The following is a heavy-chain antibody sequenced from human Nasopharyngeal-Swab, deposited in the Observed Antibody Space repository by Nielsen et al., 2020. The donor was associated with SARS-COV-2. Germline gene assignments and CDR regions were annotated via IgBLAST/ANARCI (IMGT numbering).Heavy chain of an antibody. CDR2: ISRSGSTI. Sequence: GGSLRLSCAASGFTFSSYEMNWVRQAPGKGLEWVSYISRSGSTIYYADSVKGRFTISRDNSKNTLYLQMSSLRAEDTAVYHCAKDLPITVGDYYGLDVWGQGTTVTVSS. D-gene: IGHD6-19*01. CDR3: AKDLPITVGDYYGLDV. V-gene: IGHV3-48*03. J-gene: IGHJ6*02. CDR1: GFTFSSYE.